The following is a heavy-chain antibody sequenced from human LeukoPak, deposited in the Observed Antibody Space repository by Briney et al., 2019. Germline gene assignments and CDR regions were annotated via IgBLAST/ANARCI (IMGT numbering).Heavy chain of an antibody. CDR3: ARGHYDVLAASYKWTPDY. D-gene: IGHD3-9*01. Sequence: PGGSLRLSCAASGSTFNTFNMNWLRQAPGKGLEWVSSITSGGDYIYYADSVKGRLTTSRDNAKNSLSLQLNSLRVEDTAVYYCARGHYDVLAASYKWTPDYWGQGTLVTVSS. CDR2: ITSGGDYI. J-gene: IGHJ4*02. V-gene: IGHV3-21*01. CDR1: GSTFNTFN.